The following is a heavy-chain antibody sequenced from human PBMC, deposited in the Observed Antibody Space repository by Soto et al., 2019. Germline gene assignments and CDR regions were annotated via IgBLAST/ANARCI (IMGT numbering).Heavy chain of an antibody. J-gene: IGHJ2*01. D-gene: IGHD6-13*01. CDR1: GFTFSSYW. CDR3: ARVIRWGGYSSSWYRGLLPGEYFDL. Sequence: GGSLRLSCAASGFTFSSYWMSWVRQAPGKGLEWVANIKQDGSEKYYVDSVKGRFTISRDNAKNSLYLQMNSLRAEDTAVYYCARVIRWGGYSSSWYRGLLPGEYFDLWGRGTLVTVSS. V-gene: IGHV3-7*01. CDR2: IKQDGSEK.